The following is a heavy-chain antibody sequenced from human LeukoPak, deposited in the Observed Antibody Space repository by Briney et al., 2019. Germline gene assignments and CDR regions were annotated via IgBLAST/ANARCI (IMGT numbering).Heavy chain of an antibody. CDR2: ISYDGSNE. D-gene: IGHD4-23*01. V-gene: IGHV3-30*03. Sequence: PGGSLRLSCAASGFTFSNYEMNWVRQAPGKGLEWVAVISYDGSNEYYADSIKGRFTISKDNSKNTLYLQMNSLRPEDTAVYYCARVNGKHYGGDYWGQGTLVTVSS. J-gene: IGHJ4*02. CDR3: ARVNGKHYGGDY. CDR1: GFTFSNYE.